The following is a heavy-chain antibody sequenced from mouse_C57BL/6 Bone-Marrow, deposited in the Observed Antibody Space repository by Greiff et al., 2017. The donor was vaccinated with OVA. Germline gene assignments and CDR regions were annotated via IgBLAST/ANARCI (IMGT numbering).Heavy chain of an antibody. D-gene: IGHD1-1*01. CDR1: GYTFTSYW. Sequence: QVQLQQPGAELVRPGSSVKLSCKASGYTFTSYWMDWVQQRPGQGLEWIGNIYPSDSETHYNQKFKDQATLTVDKASSTAYMQLSSLTSEDSAVYYCARYYGSSYLDYWGQGTTLTVSS. V-gene: IGHV1-61*01. J-gene: IGHJ2*01. CDR3: ARYYGSSYLDY. CDR2: IYPSDSET.